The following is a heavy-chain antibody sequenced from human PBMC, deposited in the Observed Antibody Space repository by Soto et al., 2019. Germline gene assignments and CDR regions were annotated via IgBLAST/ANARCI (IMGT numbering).Heavy chain of an antibody. CDR2: INHSGST. D-gene: IGHD2-15*01. CDR1: GGSLSGYS. V-gene: IGHV4-34*01. CDR3: GLVAAIRDKYGTDV. Sequence: QVQLQQWGGGLLKPSETLSLTCAVYGGSLSGYSWSWIRQTPGKGLEWIGEINHSGSTNYNPSLKSRVTISVEMSRNRFALMLNSVAAAEQAVSYCGLVAAIRDKYGTDVWSQGITVTVSS. J-gene: IGHJ6*02.